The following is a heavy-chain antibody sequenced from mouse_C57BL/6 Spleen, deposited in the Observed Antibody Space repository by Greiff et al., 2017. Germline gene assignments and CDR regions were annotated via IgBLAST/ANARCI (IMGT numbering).Heavy chain of an antibody. Sequence: VHVKQSGPELVKPGASVKISCKASGYSFTDYNMNWVKQSNGKSLEWIGVINPNYGTTSYNQKFKGKATLTVDQSSSTAYMQHNSLTSEDSAVYYCARITTVNYFDYWGQGTTLTVSS. CDR1: GYSFTDYN. V-gene: IGHV1-39*01. J-gene: IGHJ2*01. CDR2: INPNYGTT. D-gene: IGHD1-1*01. CDR3: ARITTVNYFDY.